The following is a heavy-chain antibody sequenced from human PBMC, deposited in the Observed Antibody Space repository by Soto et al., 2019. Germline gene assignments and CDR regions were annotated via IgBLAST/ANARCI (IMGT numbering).Heavy chain of an antibody. CDR1: GGTFRTAA. J-gene: IGHJ6*04. CDR3: ARDNDRPQLGGNYYYILDV. V-gene: IGHV1-69*12. CDR2: IMPVFRTP. Sequence: QVQVEQSGAEVKRPGSSVKVSCKASGGTFRTAAISWVRQAPGQGLEWMGGIMPVFRTPDYAQKFQGRVTITADESTNTAYMELSGLRSDDTAVYYCARDNDRPQLGGNYYYILDVWGKGTTITVSS. D-gene: IGHD2-8*01.